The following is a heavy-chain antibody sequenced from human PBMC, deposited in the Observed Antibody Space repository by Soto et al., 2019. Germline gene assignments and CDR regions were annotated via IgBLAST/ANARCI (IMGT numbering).Heavy chain of an antibody. J-gene: IGHJ4*02. CDR2: IIPIFGTA. D-gene: IGHD5-12*01. CDR1: GGTFSSYA. V-gene: IGHV1-69*12. Sequence: QVQLVQSGAEVKKPGSSVKVSCKASGGTFSSYAISWVRQAPGQGLEWMGGIIPIFGTAKYAQKFQGRVTITGDESTSTVYMELSSLRSEAPAVYYCARLVRGYSGTGDYWGQGTLVTVSS. CDR3: ARLVRGYSGTGDY.